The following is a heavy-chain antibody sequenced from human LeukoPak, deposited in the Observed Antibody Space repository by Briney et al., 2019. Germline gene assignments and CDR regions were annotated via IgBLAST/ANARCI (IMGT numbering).Heavy chain of an antibody. CDR1: GGTFSSYA. D-gene: IGHD6-19*01. CDR2: IIPIFGTA. V-gene: IGHV1-69*01. J-gene: IGHJ4*02. CDR3: AAWVFRAGTYDY. Sequence: SVKVSCTASGGTFSSYAISWVRQAPGQGLEWMGGIIPIFGTADYAQKFQGRVTITADESTSTAYMELSSLRSEDTAVYYCAAWVFRAGTYDYWGQGTLVTVSS.